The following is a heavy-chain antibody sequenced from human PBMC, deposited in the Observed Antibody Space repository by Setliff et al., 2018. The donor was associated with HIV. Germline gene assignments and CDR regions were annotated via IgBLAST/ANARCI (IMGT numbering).Heavy chain of an antibody. Sequence: GGSLRLSCAGSGFTFSYYPMHWVRQAPGKGLEWVAVISYDGSNKYYADSVKGRFTISRDNSKNTLYLQMNSLRAEDTAVYYCASREIPAAPTELYFDYWGQGTLVTVSS. D-gene: IGHD2-2*01. CDR2: ISYDGSNK. V-gene: IGHV3-30*04. J-gene: IGHJ4*02. CDR3: ASREIPAAPTELYFDY. CDR1: GFTFSYYP.